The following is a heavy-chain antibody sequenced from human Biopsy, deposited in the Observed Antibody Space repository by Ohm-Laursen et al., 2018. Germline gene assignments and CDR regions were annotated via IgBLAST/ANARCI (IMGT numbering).Heavy chain of an antibody. CDR1: GDSLSNYP. Sequence: SSVKVSCKVSGDSLSNYPISWVRQAPGQGLEWMGGIIPIFNTPKYAQRFQGRVTITADRSTTTAYMELSSLRSEDTAVYYCARDTELLSIGLDYNFGMVVWGQGTTVTVSS. CDR3: ARDTELLSIGLDYNFGMVV. CDR2: IIPIFNTP. D-gene: IGHD1-14*01. V-gene: IGHV1-69*06. J-gene: IGHJ6*02.